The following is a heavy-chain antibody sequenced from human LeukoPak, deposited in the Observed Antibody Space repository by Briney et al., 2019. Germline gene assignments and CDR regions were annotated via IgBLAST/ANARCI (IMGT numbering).Heavy chain of an antibody. D-gene: IGHD2-2*01. V-gene: IGHV1-18*04. CDR2: ISANNGNT. J-gene: IGHJ5*02. Sequence: GASVKVSCKCSGYTFTSYGISWVRQAPGQGLEWMGWISANNGNTNYAQKLQGRVTMTTDTSTSTAYMELRSLRSDDTAVYYCARDQFIYCSSTSCYENWFDPWGQGTLVTVSS. CDR3: ARDQFIYCSSTSCYENWFDP. CDR1: GYTFTSYG.